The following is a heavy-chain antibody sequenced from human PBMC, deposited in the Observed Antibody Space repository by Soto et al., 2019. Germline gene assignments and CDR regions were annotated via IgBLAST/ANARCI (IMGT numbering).Heavy chain of an antibody. V-gene: IGHV4-39*01. CDR3: ARITGRHLDY. J-gene: IGHJ4*02. CDR1: SGSISVTDVF. D-gene: IGHD1-20*01. CDR2: VDYSGTA. Sequence: SETLSLTCTVSSGSISVTDVFWGWVRQPPGKGLEWIGNVDYSGTAYFSPSLATRVTFHVDTSKNQFSLTLYSVTAADTAVYYCARITGRHLDYWGQGALVTVSS.